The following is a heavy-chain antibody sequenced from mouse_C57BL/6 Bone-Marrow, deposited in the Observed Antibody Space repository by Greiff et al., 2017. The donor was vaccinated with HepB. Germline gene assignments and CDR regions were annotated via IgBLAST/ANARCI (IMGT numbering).Heavy chain of an antibody. CDR2: ISNGGGST. CDR3: ARPYGSSPWYFDV. Sequence: DVMLVESGGGLVQPGGSLKLSCAASGFTFSDYYMYWVRQTPEKRLEWVAYISNGGGSTYYPDTVKGRFTISRDNAKNTLYLQMSRLKSEDTAMYYCARPYGSSPWYFDVWGTGTTVTVSS. V-gene: IGHV5-12*01. D-gene: IGHD1-1*01. CDR1: GFTFSDYY. J-gene: IGHJ1*03.